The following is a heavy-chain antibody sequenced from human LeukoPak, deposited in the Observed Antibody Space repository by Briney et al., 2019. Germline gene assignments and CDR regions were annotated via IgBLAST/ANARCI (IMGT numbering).Heavy chain of an antibody. CDR1: GFTFSSYA. CDR3: ARRTTVTTTGDY. Sequence: CLRLSCAASGFTFSSYAMHWVRQAPGKRLEWVAVISYDGSNKYYADSVKGRFTISRDNSKNTLYLQMNSLRAEDTAVYYCARRTTVTTTGDYWGQGTLVTVSS. CDR2: ISYDGSNK. D-gene: IGHD4-17*01. J-gene: IGHJ4*02. V-gene: IGHV3-30-3*01.